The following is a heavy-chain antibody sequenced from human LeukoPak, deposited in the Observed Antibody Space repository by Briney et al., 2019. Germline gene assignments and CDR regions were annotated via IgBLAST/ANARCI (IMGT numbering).Heavy chain of an antibody. Sequence: PGGSLRLSCAVSDITFSTYWMHWVRQAPGKGLVWVSRISRDGKSRTYADSVMGRFTISRDNRRDTLYLQMDSLRAEDTAVYYCVRGTSRDYGYGGDDPYWGQGTLVIVSS. V-gene: IGHV3-74*01. J-gene: IGHJ4*02. D-gene: IGHD5-12*01. CDR2: ISRDGKSR. CDR3: VRGTSRDYGYGGDDPY. CDR1: DITFSTYW.